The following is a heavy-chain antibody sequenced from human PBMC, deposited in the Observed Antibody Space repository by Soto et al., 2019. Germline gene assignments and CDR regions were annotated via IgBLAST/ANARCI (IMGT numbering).Heavy chain of an antibody. CDR3: AYAGPGRNWFDP. D-gene: IGHD2-2*01. CDR1: GFSLSTSGVG. J-gene: IGHJ5*02. Sequence: QITLKESGPTLVKPTQTLTLTCTFSGFSLSTSGVGVGWIRQPPGKALEWLALIYWDDDKRYSPSLKSRLTITKDTSKHQVVLTMTNMDPVDTATYYCAYAGPGRNWFDPWGQGTLVTVSS. CDR2: IYWDDDK. V-gene: IGHV2-5*02.